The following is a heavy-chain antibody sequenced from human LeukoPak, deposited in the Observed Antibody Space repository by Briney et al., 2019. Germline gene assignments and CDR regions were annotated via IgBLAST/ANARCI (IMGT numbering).Heavy chain of an antibody. CDR3: AKDRSGWLQPNSYGMDV. D-gene: IGHD5-24*01. V-gene: IGHV3-23*01. CDR1: GFTFSSCA. CDR2: ISGSGGRT. J-gene: IGHJ6*02. Sequence: GGSLRLSCAASGFTFSSCAMSWVRQAPGKGLEWVSGISGSGGRTYYADSVKGRFTISRDNSKNTLYLQMNSLRAEDTAVYYCAKDRSGWLQPNSYGMDVWGQGTTVTVSS.